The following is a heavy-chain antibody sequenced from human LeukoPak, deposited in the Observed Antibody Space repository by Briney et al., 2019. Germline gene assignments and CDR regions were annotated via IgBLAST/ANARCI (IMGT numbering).Heavy chain of an antibody. V-gene: IGHV3-48*03. CDR3: ARDLGELSLGGIDY. CDR2: ISSSGSTI. Sequence: GGSLRLSCAASGFSFSSYEMNWVRQAPGKGLEWVSYISSSGSTIYYADSVKGRFTISRDNAKNSLYLQMNSLRAEDTAVYYCARDLGELSLGGIDYWGQGTLVTVSS. CDR1: GFSFSSYE. J-gene: IGHJ4*02. D-gene: IGHD3-16*02.